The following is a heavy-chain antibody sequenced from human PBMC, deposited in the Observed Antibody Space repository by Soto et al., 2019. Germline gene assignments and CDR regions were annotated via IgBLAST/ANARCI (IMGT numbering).Heavy chain of an antibody. CDR3: ARVLKCGVRDVNTYSSSWYYYFFYGMDV. D-gene: IGHD6-13*01. V-gene: IGHV3-13*01. J-gene: IGHJ6*02. CDR2: IGTAGDT. Sequence: GGSLRLSCAASGFTFSSYDMHWVRQATGKGLEWVSAIGTAGDTYYQGSVKGRFTISRENAKNSLYLQMNSLRDGDTAVYYCARVLKCGVRDVNTYSSSWYYYFFYGMDVWGQGTTVTVSS. CDR1: GFTFSSYD.